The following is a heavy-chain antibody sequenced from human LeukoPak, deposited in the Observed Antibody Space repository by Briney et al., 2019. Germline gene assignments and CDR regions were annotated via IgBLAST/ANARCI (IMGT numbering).Heavy chain of an antibody. J-gene: IGHJ4*02. CDR1: GFTFSSYA. CDR2: ISGSGGST. CDR3: AKDSDFWSGYFRY. D-gene: IGHD3-3*01. Sequence: GGSLRLSCAASGFTFSSYALSWVRQAPGKGLEWVSAISGSGGSTYYADSVKGRFTISRDNSKNTLYLQMNSLRAEDTAVYYCAKDSDFWSGYFRYWGQGTLVTVSS. V-gene: IGHV3-23*01.